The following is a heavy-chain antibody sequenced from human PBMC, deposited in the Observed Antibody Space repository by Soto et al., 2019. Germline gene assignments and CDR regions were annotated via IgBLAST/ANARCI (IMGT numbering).Heavy chain of an antibody. V-gene: IGHV4-34*01. D-gene: IGHD1-26*01. Sequence: SETLSLTCAVYGGSFSGYYWSWIRQPPGKGLEWIGEINHSGSTNYNPSLKSRVTISVDTSKNQFSLKLSSVTAADTAVYYCARGEGGSYYWGQGTLVTVSS. CDR2: INHSGST. CDR1: GGSFSGYY. J-gene: IGHJ4*02. CDR3: ARGEGGSYY.